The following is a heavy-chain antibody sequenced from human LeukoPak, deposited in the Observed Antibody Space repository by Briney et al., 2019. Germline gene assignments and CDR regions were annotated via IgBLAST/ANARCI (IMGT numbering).Heavy chain of an antibody. D-gene: IGHD5-12*01. V-gene: IGHV3-21*01. CDR1: GFTFSSYS. CDR2: ISSSSSYI. CDR3: ARVRRGHSGYAFDY. Sequence: GGSLRLSCAASGFTFSSYSMNWVRQAPGKGLEWVSSISSSSSYIYYADSVKGRFTISRDNAKNSLYLQMNSLRAEDTAVYYCARVRRGHSGYAFDYWGQGTLVTVSS. J-gene: IGHJ4*02.